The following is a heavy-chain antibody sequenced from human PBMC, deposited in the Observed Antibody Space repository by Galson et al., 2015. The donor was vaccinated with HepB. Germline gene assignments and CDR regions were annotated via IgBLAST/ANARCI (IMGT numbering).Heavy chain of an antibody. D-gene: IGHD2-2*01. Sequence: QSGAEVKKPGESLKISCKASGYSFRNYWIGWVRQMPGKGLQRMGIIYPGDSETRYSPSFQGQVTISADKSINTAYLQWRSLKASDTAMYYCAGLGHEGYHYYGMDVWGQGTTVTVSS. CDR1: GYSFRNYW. CDR2: IYPGDSET. CDR3: AGLGHEGYHYYGMDV. J-gene: IGHJ6*02. V-gene: IGHV5-51*01.